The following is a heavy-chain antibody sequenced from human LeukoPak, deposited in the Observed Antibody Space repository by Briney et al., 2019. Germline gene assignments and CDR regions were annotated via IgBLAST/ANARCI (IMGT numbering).Heavy chain of an antibody. CDR2: ISSSSSYI. CDR1: GFTFSSYA. V-gene: IGHV3-21*01. D-gene: IGHD1-26*01. CDR3: ARDEFPAGSLYYFDY. J-gene: IGHJ4*02. Sequence: PGGSLRLSCAASGFTFSSYAMSWVRQAPGKGLEWVSSISSSSSYIYYADSVKGRFTISRDNAKNSLYLQMNSLRAEDTAVYYCARDEFPAGSLYYFDYWGQGTLVTVSS.